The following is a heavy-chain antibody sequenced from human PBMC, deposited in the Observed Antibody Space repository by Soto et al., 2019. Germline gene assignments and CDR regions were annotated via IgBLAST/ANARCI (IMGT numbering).Heavy chain of an antibody. D-gene: IGHD1-26*01. Sequence: ASVKVSCKASGYTFTSYGISWVRQAPGQGLEWMGWISAYNGNTNYAQKLQGRVTMTTDTSTSTAYMELRSLRSDDTAVYYCARWRRQIIVGATTYDYFDYWGQGTLVTVS. V-gene: IGHV1-18*04. CDR1: GYTFTSYG. CDR2: ISAYNGNT. CDR3: ARWRRQIIVGATTYDYFDY. J-gene: IGHJ4*02.